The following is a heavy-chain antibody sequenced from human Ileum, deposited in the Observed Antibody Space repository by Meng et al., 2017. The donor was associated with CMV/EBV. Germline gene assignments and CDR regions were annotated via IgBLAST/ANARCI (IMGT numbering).Heavy chain of an antibody. CDR2: TSWNSGRI. J-gene: IGHJ6*02. Sequence: GRSRRLSGAASGLTFGDYAMHGVRQAPGKGLEWVSGTSWNSGRIGYADSVKGRFTISSDNAKNSLYLQMNSLRAEDTAFYYCEKAAGHSRSAGYYSVMDVWGQGTTVTVSS. CDR1: GLTFGDYA. D-gene: IGHD6-13*01. CDR3: EKAAGHSRSAGYYSVMDV. V-gene: IGHV3-9*01.